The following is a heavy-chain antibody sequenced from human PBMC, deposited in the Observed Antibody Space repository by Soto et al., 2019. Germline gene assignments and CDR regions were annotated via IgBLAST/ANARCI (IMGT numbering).Heavy chain of an antibody. J-gene: IGHJ3*02. D-gene: IGHD1-26*01. Sequence: SETLSLTCTVSGGSISSYYWSWIRQPPGKGLEWIGYIYYSGSTNYNPSLKSRVTISVDTSKNQFSLKLSSVTAADTAVYYCARAEWEFHAFEIWGQGTMVTVSS. CDR1: GGSISSYY. CDR3: ARAEWEFHAFEI. V-gene: IGHV4-59*01. CDR2: IYYSGST.